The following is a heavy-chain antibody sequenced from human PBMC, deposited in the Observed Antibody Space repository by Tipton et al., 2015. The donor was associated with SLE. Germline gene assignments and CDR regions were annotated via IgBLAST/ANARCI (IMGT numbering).Heavy chain of an antibody. CDR3: AKDGFGGYTSGAFDI. D-gene: IGHD5-12*01. CDR1: GFTFSSYG. V-gene: IGHV3-30*02. CDR2: IRYDGSNK. J-gene: IGHJ3*02. Sequence: SLRLSCAASGFTFSSYGMHWVRQAPGKGLEWVAFIRYDGSNKYYADSVKGRFTISRDNSKNTLYLQMNSLRAEDTAVYYCAKDGFGGYTSGAFDIWGQGTMVTVPS.